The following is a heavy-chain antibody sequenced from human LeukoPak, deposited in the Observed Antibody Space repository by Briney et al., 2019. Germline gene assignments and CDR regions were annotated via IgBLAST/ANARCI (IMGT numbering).Heavy chain of an antibody. V-gene: IGHV4-38-2*02. CDR1: GYSINSGYY. D-gene: IGHD3-22*01. J-gene: IGHJ5*02. CDR3: AREIMDYDSSGYHGNWFDP. CDR2: IYHRGST. Sequence: SETLSLTCAVSGYSINSGYYWGWIRQPPRYGLEWIGIIYHRGSTYYNPSLRSRVTISVDTSKNQFSLKLSSVTAADTAVYYCAREIMDYDSSGYHGNWFDPWGQGTLVTVSS.